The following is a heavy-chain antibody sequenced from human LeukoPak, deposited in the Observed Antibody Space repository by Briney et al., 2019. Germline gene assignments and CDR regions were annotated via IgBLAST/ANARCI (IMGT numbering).Heavy chain of an antibody. D-gene: IGHD1-1*01. V-gene: IGHV3-23*01. CDR3: AKGRAGGTVASIDY. J-gene: IGHJ4*02. Sequence: PGGSLRLSCAATGFTFSSYAMSWVRQAPGKGLEWVSAISGSGGGTYYADSVKGRFTISRDNSKNTLYLQMNSLRAEDTAVYYCAKGRAGGTVASIDYWGQGTLGTVSS. CDR2: ISGSGGGT. CDR1: GFTFSSYA.